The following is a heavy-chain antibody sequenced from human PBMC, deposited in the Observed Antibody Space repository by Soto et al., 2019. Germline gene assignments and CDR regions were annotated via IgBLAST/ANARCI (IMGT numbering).Heavy chain of an antibody. CDR1: GFTFSSYA. Sequence: AGGSLRLSCAASGFTFSSYAMHWVRQAPGKGLEWVAVISYDGSNKYYADSVKGRFTISRDNSKNTLYLQMNSLRAEDTAVYYCARVSGYLPVDPSDYWGQGTLVTVSS. CDR3: ARVSGYLPVDPSDY. V-gene: IGHV3-30-3*01. J-gene: IGHJ4*02. D-gene: IGHD6-13*01. CDR2: ISYDGSNK.